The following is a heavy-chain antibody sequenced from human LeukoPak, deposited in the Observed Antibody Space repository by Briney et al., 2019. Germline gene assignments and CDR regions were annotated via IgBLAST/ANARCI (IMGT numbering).Heavy chain of an antibody. Sequence: ASVKVSCKASGGTFSSYAISWVRQAPGQGLEWMGRIIPILGIANYAQKFQGRVTITADKSTSTAYMELSSLRSEDTAVYYCARGSYYDSSGYHDWGQGTLVTVSS. V-gene: IGHV1-69*04. CDR1: GGTFSSYA. D-gene: IGHD3-22*01. CDR3: ARGSYYDSSGYHD. CDR2: IIPILGIA. J-gene: IGHJ4*02.